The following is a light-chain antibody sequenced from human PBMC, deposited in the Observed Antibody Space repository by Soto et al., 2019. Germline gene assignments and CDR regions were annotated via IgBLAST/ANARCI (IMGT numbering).Light chain of an antibody. CDR3: QSYDSSLSGRGV. CDR1: SSNIGAGYD. V-gene: IGLV1-40*01. J-gene: IGLJ1*01. CDR2: VNS. Sequence: SVLTQPPSLSGAPGQRVTISCTGSSSNIGAGYDVHWYQQLPGTAPKLLIYVNSNRPSGVPDRFSGSKSGTSASLAITGLQAEDEADYYCQSYDSSLSGRGVFGTGTKVTVL.